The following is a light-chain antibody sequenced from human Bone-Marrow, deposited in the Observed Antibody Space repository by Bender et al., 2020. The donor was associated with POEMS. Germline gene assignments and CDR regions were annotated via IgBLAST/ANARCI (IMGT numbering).Light chain of an antibody. Sequence: QTALTQPASVSGSPGQSITISCIGASSDIGYSDHVSWYQQRPTKAPELIIYDVSLRPSGVSNRFSGSKSGNTASLTISGLQAEDEAEYYCCSYAGSSTGVFGGGTKLTVL. J-gene: IGLJ3*02. CDR2: DVS. CDR1: SSDIGYSDH. V-gene: IGLV2-14*03. CDR3: CSYAGSSTGV.